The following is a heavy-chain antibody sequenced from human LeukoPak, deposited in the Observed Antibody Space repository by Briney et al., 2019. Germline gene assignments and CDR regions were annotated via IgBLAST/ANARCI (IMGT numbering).Heavy chain of an antibody. CDR3: STLSMAWIDY. D-gene: IGHD6-6*01. V-gene: IGHV3-48*03. J-gene: IGHJ4*02. Sequence: PGGSLRLSCAASGFTFSSYEMNWVRQAPGKGLEWVSYISSNGSTIYYADSVKGRFTISRDNSKNTLYLQMNSLRAEDTAVYYCSTLSMAWIDYWGQGTLVTVSS. CDR1: GFTFSSYE. CDR2: ISSNGSTI.